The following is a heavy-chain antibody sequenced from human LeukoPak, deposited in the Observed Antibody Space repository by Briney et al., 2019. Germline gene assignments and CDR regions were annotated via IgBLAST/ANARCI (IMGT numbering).Heavy chain of an antibody. CDR1: GFTFNTYG. V-gene: IGHV3-21*01. D-gene: IGHD6-13*01. CDR3: ARGGQQSGMDV. CDR2: ISSSSSYI. Sequence: GGSLRLSCAASGFTFNTYGMNWVRQAPGKGLEWVSSISSSSSYIYYADSVKGRFTISRDNAKNSLYLQMNSLRAEDTAVYYCARGGQQSGMDVWGQGTTVTVSS. J-gene: IGHJ6*02.